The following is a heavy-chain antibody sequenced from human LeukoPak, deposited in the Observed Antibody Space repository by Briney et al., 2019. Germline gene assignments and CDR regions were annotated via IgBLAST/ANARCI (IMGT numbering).Heavy chain of an antibody. D-gene: IGHD3-3*01. CDR3: AREATDYDFWSGYHFDY. V-gene: IGHV3-21*01. Sequence: GGSLRLSCAASGFTFSSYSMNWVRQAPGKGLEWVSSISSSSSYIYYADSVKGRFTISRDNAKNSLYLQMNSLRAEDTAVYYCAREATDYDFWSGYHFDYWGQGTLVTVSS. CDR2: ISSSSSYI. CDR1: GFTFSSYS. J-gene: IGHJ4*02.